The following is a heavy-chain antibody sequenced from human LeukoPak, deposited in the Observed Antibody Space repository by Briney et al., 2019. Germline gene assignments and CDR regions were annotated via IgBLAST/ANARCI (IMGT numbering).Heavy chain of an antibody. CDR3: ARAPQSWLRFMITFGGVIAFYFDY. Sequence: ASVKVSCKASGYTFTSYDINWVRQATGQGLEWMGWMNPNNGNTGYAQKFQGRVTMTRNTSIRTAYMELSSLRSEDTAVYYCARAPQSWLRFMITFGGVIAFYFDYWGQGTLVTVSS. CDR2: MNPNNGNT. J-gene: IGHJ4*02. CDR1: GYTFTSYD. V-gene: IGHV1-8*01. D-gene: IGHD3-16*02.